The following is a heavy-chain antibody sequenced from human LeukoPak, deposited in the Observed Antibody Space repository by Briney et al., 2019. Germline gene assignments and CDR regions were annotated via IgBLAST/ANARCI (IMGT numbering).Heavy chain of an antibody. CDR3: ARNIRYSSGLNWFDP. V-gene: IGHV4-34*01. D-gene: IGHD6-19*01. CDR2: INHSGST. J-gene: IGHJ5*02. CDR1: GGSFSGYY. Sequence: PSETLSLTCAVYGGSFSGYYWSWIRQPPGKGLEWIGEINHSGSTNYNPSLKSRVTISVDTSKKQCSLRLSSVTAADTAVYYCARNIRYSSGLNWFDPWGQGTLVTVSS.